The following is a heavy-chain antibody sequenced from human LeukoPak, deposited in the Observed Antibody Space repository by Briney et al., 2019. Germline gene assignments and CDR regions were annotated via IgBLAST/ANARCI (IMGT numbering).Heavy chain of an antibody. CDR2: IYYSGTT. CDR1: GGSISSYY. CDR3: TRAVTPQPFFDY. J-gene: IGHJ4*02. Sequence: SETLSLTCTVSGGSISSYYWSWIRQPPGKGLEWIGYIYYSGTTNYNPSLKSRVTISVDTSNNQFSLKLSSVAAADTAVYYCTRAVTPQPFFDYWGQGILVTVSS. D-gene: IGHD2-21*02. V-gene: IGHV4-59*01.